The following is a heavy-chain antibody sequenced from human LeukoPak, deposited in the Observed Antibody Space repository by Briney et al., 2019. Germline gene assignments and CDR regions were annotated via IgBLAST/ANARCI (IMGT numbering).Heavy chain of an antibody. V-gene: IGHV1-2*04. J-gene: IGHJ6*02. CDR2: INPNSGGT. CDR1: GYTLTGYY. CDR3: ARDSIPRYGGVGMDV. Sequence: ASVKVSCKASGYTLTGYYMHWVRQAPGQGLEWMGWINPNSGGTNYAQKFQGWVTMTRDTSISTAYMELSRLRSDDTAVYYCARDSIPRYGGVGMDVWGQGTTVTVSS. D-gene: IGHD4-23*01.